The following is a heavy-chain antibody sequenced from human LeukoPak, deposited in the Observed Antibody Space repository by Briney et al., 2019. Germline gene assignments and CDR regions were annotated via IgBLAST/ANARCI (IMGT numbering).Heavy chain of an antibody. CDR1: GYTFTSYD. J-gene: IGHJ5*02. Sequence: GASVKVSCKASGYTFTSYDITWVRQAPGQGLEWMGWISAYNANTNYAQKLQGRVTMTTDTSTSTAYMELRSLRSDDTAVYYCATTPKGLPLWFDPWGQGTLVTVSS. CDR3: ATTPKGLPLWFDP. D-gene: IGHD5-12*01. CDR2: ISAYNANT. V-gene: IGHV1-18*01.